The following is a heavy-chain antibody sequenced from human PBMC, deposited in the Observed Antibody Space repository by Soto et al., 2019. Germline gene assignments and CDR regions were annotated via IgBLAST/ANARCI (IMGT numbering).Heavy chain of an antibody. V-gene: IGHV3-49*03. CDR1: GYTFGDFG. CDR2: VRSKAYGETT. J-gene: IGHJ4*02. CDR3: TKVYGSGTYLPDY. Sequence: GGSLRLSCTASGYTFGDFGVSRFRQAPGKGLEWVSFVRSKAYGETTEYAASVKDRFTISKDDSKSIAYLQMNNLKTEDTAFYYCTKVYGSGTYLPDYWGQGTLVTVSS. D-gene: IGHD3-10*01.